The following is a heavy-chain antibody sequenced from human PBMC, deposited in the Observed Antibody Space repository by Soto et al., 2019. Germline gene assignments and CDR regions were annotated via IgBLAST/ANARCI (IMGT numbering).Heavy chain of an antibody. D-gene: IGHD2-2*01. J-gene: IGHJ4*02. CDR1: GFSLSTSGVG. CDR3: AHLTSDCSGTTCYRYFDY. CDR2: IYWDDDK. V-gene: IGHV2-5*02. Sequence: SGPTLVNPTQTLTLTCTFSGFSLSTSGVGVGWIRQPPGKALKWLALIYWDDDKGYSPSLSSRLTITRETSKNEVVLTMTNVDPVDTATYYCAHLTSDCSGTTCYRYFDYWGQGALVTVSS.